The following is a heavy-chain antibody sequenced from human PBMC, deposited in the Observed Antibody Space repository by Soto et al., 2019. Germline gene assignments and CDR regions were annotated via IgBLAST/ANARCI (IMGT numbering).Heavy chain of an antibody. CDR3: ARDELGDIVVVVAATLYYYYGMDV. D-gene: IGHD2-15*01. J-gene: IGHJ6*02. CDR1: GYTFTGYY. Sequence: ASVKVSCKASGYTFTGYYMHWVRQAPGQGLEWMGWISAYNGNTNYAQKLQGRVTMTTDTSTSTAYMELRSLRSDDTAVYYCARDELGDIVVVVAATLYYYYGMDVWGQGTTVTVSS. V-gene: IGHV1-18*04. CDR2: ISAYNGNT.